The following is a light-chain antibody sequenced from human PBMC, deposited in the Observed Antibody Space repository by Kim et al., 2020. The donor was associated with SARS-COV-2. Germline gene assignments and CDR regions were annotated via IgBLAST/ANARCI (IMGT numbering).Light chain of an antibody. V-gene: IGLV2-14*03. CDR2: DVI. J-gene: IGLJ1*01. CDR3: SSYSSGGSHYV. Sequence: QSITIPCTGTSSDVGAYDYVSWYQQHLGQAPKLIIYDVIHRPSGVSARFSASKSGNTASLTISGLQAGDEADYYCSSYSSGGSHYVFGSGTKVTVL. CDR1: SSDVGAYDY.